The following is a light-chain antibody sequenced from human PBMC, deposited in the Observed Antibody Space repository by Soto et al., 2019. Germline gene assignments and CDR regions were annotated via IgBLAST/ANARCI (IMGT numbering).Light chain of an antibody. V-gene: IGKV3-15*01. CDR3: QQYNSYSQT. CDR1: QSVSSN. J-gene: IGKJ1*01. Sequence: EIVMTQSPATLSVAPRERSSLSCRASQSVSSNLAWYQQKSGQAPRLLIYGASIRATGIPARFSGSGSGTEFTLTIGTLQSEDFATYYCQQYNSYSQTFGQGTKVDI. CDR2: GAS.